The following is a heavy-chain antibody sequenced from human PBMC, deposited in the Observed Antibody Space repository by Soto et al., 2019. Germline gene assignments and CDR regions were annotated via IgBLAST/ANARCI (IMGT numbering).Heavy chain of an antibody. CDR1: GGSFSGYY. CDR3: ARGGYSYGYYAYYYYGMDV. J-gene: IGHJ6*02. V-gene: IGHV4-34*01. CDR2: INHSGST. Sequence: QVQLQQWGAGLLKPSETLSLTCAVYGGSFSGYYWSWIRQPPGKGLEWIGEINHSGSTNYNPSLKSRVTISVDTSKNQFSLKLSSVTAADTAVYYCARGGYSYGYYAYYYYGMDVWDQGTTVTVSS. D-gene: IGHD5-18*01.